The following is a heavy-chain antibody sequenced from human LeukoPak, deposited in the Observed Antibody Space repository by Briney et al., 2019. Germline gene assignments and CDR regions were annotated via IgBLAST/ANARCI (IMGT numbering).Heavy chain of an antibody. CDR1: GYSFTSHW. CDR3: ARLCSGGSCYPPLAASALDY. D-gene: IGHD2-15*01. CDR2: INPGDSET. V-gene: IGHV5-51*01. J-gene: IGHJ4*02. Sequence: GESLKISCKGSGYSFTSHWMGWVRQMPGKGLEWMGIINPGDSETRYNPSFQGQVIISADKSITTAYLQWSSLKASDTAMYYCARLCSGGSCYPPLAASALDYWGQGTLVTVSS.